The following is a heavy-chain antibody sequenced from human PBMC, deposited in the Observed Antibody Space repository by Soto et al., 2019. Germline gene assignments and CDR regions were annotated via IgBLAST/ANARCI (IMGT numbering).Heavy chain of an antibody. CDR1: GFSLSTSGVG. CDR3: AHTHPYCSSTGCETPYFDY. J-gene: IGHJ4*02. CDR2: IYWDDDK. Sequence: QITLKESGPTLVKPTQTHTLTCTFAGFSLSTSGVGVGWIRQPPGKALEWLALIYWDDDKRYSPSLKSRLTVTNDTTKDPLARTLRNMAPVDTATYYCAHTHPYCSSTGCETPYFDYWGQGTLVTVSS. D-gene: IGHD2-2*01. V-gene: IGHV2-5*02.